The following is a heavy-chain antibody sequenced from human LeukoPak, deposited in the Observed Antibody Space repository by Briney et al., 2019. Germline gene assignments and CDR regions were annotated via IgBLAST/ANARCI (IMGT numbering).Heavy chain of an antibody. CDR1: GGTFSSYA. V-gene: IGHV1-69*04. CDR2: IIPILGIA. J-gene: IGHJ6*02. Sequence: SVKVSCKASGGTFSSYAISWVRQAPGQGLEWMGRIIPILGIANYAQKFQGRVTITADKSTSTAYMELSSLRSEDTAVYYCARGRAKVPGNYYYYYGMDVWGLGTTVTVSS. CDR3: ARGRAKVPGNYYYYYGMDV. D-gene: IGHD3-10*01.